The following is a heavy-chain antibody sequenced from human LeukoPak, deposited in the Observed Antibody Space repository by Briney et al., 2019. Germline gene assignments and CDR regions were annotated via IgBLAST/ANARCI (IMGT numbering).Heavy chain of an antibody. CDR3: ARARGYSSSWYADY. CDR1: GYTFTNYD. Sequence: ASVKVSCKASGYTFTNYDINWVRQATGQGLEWMGWISAYNGNTNYAQKLQGRVTMTTDTSTSTAYMELRSLRSDDTAVYYCARARGYSSSWYADYWGQGTLVTVSS. V-gene: IGHV1-18*01. D-gene: IGHD6-13*01. CDR2: ISAYNGNT. J-gene: IGHJ4*02.